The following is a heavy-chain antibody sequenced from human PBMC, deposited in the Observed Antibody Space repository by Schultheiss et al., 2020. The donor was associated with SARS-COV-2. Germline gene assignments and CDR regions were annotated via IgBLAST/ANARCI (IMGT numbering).Heavy chain of an antibody. D-gene: IGHD6-13*01. CDR1: GFTFSDYK. CDR2: ISSSSRYT. Sequence: GGSLRLSCAASGFTFSDYKMSWIRQAPGKGLEWVSYISSSSRYTNYADSVKGRFTISRDSAKNSLYLQMNSLRAEDTAVYYCARGSPLSSWYIHWGQGTLVTVSS. J-gene: IGHJ4*02. V-gene: IGHV3-11*06. CDR3: ARGSPLSSWYIH.